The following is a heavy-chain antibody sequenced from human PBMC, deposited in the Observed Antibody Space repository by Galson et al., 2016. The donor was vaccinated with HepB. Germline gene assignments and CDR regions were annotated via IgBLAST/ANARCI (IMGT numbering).Heavy chain of an antibody. CDR2: ISAYNGNT. D-gene: IGHD2-2*01. CDR1: GYTFTSQG. V-gene: IGHV1-18*01. J-gene: IGHJ6*04. Sequence: SVKVSCKASGYTFTSQGISWVRQAPGQGLEWMGWISAYNGNTNYAQKLQGRVTMTTDTSTSTAYMEVRSLRSDDTAVYYCARAPLVSAAKGPDYAYYGMDVWGKGTTVTVSS. CDR3: ARAPLVSAAKGPDYAYYGMDV.